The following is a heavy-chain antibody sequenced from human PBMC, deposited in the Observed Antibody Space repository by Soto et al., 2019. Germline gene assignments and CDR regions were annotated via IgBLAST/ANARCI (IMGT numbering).Heavy chain of an antibody. CDR3: ARARVYATGPLDF. V-gene: IGHV3-21*06. Sequence: GGSLRLSCAASGFTFTSYTMNWVRQAPGKGLEWVSSISSSSDYIYYADSMKGRVTIPRDNAKNSLFLDMNSLTGEDTAVYYCARARVYATGPLDFWGQGTLVTVSS. CDR1: GFTFTSYT. J-gene: IGHJ4*02. CDR2: ISSSSDYI. D-gene: IGHD6-13*01.